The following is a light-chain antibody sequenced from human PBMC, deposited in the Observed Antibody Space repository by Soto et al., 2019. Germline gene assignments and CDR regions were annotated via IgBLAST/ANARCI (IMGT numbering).Light chain of an antibody. CDR1: QSVSSSY. CDR2: GAS. J-gene: IGKJ4*01. CDR3: QQYGSSPLT. Sequence: EIVLTQSPGTLSLSPGDRATLSCRASQSVSSSYLAWYQQKPGQATRLIIYGASSRATGIPDRFSGSGSGTDFTLTISRLEPEDFAVYYCQQYGSSPLTFGGGTKVEIK. V-gene: IGKV3-20*01.